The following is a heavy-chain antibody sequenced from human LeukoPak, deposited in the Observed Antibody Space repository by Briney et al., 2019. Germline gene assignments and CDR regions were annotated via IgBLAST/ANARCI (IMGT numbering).Heavy chain of an antibody. Sequence: ASVKVSCKASGYTFTSYYMHWVRQAPGQGLEWMGIINPSVGSTSYAQKFQGRVTMTRDTSTSTVYMELSSLRSEDTAVYYCARFKRVGSSGWPLDYWGQGTLVTVSS. D-gene: IGHD6-19*01. CDR1: GYTFTSYY. V-gene: IGHV1-46*01. J-gene: IGHJ4*02. CDR2: INPSVGST. CDR3: ARFKRVGSSGWPLDY.